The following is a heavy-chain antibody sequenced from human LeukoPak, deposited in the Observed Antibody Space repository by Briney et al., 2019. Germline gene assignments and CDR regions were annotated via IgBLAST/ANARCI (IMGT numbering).Heavy chain of an antibody. CDR1: GYTFTSYY. V-gene: IGHV1-46*01. Sequence: ASVKVSCKASGYTFTSYYMHWVRQAPGQGLEWMGIINPSGGSTSYAQKFQGRVTMTRDTSTSTVYMELSSLRSEDTAVYYRARGVIVVVPAANNWFDPWGQGTLVTVSS. J-gene: IGHJ5*02. D-gene: IGHD2-2*01. CDR2: INPSGGST. CDR3: ARGVIVVVPAANNWFDP.